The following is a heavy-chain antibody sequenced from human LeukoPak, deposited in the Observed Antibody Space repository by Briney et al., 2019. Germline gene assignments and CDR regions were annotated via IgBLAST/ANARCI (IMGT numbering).Heavy chain of an antibody. CDR2: INPTSGAT. CDR1: GYTFTDYY. Sequence: ASVKVSFKASGYTFTDYYMHWVRQAPGQGLDWVGWINPTSGATNYAQKFQGRVTITRDTANNTSYMELSRLRSDDTAVYYCAREFRTTTWSFDAFDLWGQGTMVTVSS. D-gene: IGHD1/OR15-1a*01. V-gene: IGHV1-2*02. J-gene: IGHJ3*01. CDR3: AREFRTTTWSFDAFDL.